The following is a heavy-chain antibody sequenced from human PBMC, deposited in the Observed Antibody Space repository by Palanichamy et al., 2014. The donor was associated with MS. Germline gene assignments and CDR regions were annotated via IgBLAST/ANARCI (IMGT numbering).Heavy chain of an antibody. Sequence: QLQLQESGPGLVKPSETLSLTCTVSGASISGSHHYWGWVRQPPGKGLEWIGSVHYAGATFYNPSLKSRVTTSVDTSKNQFSLKMNSVTAADTAVYFCASRGDDYILDYWGQGTLVTVSS. CDR1: GASISGSHHY. V-gene: IGHV4-39*01. CDR3: ASRGDDYILDY. D-gene: IGHD4-11*01. J-gene: IGHJ4*02. CDR2: VHYAGAT.